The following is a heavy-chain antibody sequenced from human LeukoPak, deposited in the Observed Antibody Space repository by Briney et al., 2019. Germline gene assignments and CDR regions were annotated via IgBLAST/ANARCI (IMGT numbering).Heavy chain of an antibody. CDR1: GASISSSKW. CDR3: ARGEDHGSGTVHFDY. V-gene: IGHV4-4*02. J-gene: IGHJ4*02. CDR2: IYHGGST. Sequence: SETLSLTCAVSGASISSSKWWSWVRQPPGKGLEWIGEIYHGGSTNFNPSLKSRVTMSVDKSKNQFSLNLSSVTAVDTAVYYCARGEDHGSGTVHFDYWGQGTLVTVSS. D-gene: IGHD3-10*01.